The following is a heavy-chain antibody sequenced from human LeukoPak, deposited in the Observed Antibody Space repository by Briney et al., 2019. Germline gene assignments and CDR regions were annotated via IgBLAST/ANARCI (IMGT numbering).Heavy chain of an antibody. V-gene: IGHV4-4*07. D-gene: IGHD2-2*01. J-gene: IGHJ5*02. CDR3: ARDVGYCSSTSCSNWFDP. Sequence: PSETLSLTCTVSGVSISSYYWSWIRQPAGKGLEWIGRIYTSGSTNYNPSLKSRVIMSVDTSKNQSSLKLSSVTAADTAVYYCARDVGYCSSTSCSNWFDPWGQGTLVTVSS. CDR2: IYTSGST. CDR1: GVSISSYY.